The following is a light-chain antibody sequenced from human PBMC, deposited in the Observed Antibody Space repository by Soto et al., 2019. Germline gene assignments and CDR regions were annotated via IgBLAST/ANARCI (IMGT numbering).Light chain of an antibody. CDR1: SSDVGGYNF. Sequence: QSALTQPASVCGSPGQSITISCTGTSSDVGGYNFVSWYQQHPGKAPKLMLYNVYDRPSGISHRFSGSRSGNTASLTISGLQAEDEAHYYCNSYTSSSTLVFGGGTKLTVL. J-gene: IGLJ2*01. V-gene: IGLV2-14*03. CDR2: NVY. CDR3: NSYTSSSTLV.